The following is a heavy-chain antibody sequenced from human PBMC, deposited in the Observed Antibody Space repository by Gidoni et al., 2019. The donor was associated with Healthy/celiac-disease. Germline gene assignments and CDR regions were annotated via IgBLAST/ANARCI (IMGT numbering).Heavy chain of an antibody. V-gene: IGHV5-10-1*01. CDR1: GYSFTSYW. D-gene: IGHD2-21*02. J-gene: IGHJ4*02. CDR2: IDPSGSYT. CDR3: ARGMGKVGSVSGDQGDD. Sequence: EVQLVQSGAEVKKPGESLRISCKGPGYSFTSYWISWVRQMLGKGLEWMGRIDPSGSYTNYSPSFQGHVTISADKSISTAYLQWSSLKASDTAMYYCARGMGKVGSVSGDQGDDWGQGTLVTVSS.